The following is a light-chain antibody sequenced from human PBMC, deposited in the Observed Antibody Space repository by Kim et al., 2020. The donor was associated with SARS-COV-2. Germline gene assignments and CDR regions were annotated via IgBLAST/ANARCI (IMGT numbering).Light chain of an antibody. CDR3: QQYSTTPLT. Sequence: DIVMTQSPDSLTVSLGERATISCKSSQTLYKSNNHNYLSWYQQKPGQPPKLIIYWASTRESGVPDRFIGSGSGTDFTLTINSLQAEDVAFYCCQQYSTTPLTFGGGTKLEI. CDR2: WAS. CDR1: QTLYKSNNHNY. V-gene: IGKV4-1*01. J-gene: IGKJ4*01.